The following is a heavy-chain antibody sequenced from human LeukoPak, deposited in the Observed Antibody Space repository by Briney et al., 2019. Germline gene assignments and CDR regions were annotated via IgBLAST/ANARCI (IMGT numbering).Heavy chain of an antibody. CDR2: INHSGST. Sequence: SETLSLTCIVSGYSISSGYYWGWIRQPPGKGLEWIGAINHSGSTNYNPSLKSRVTISVDTSKNQFSLKLSSVTAADTAVYYCARTRYYYNSRSYGAPYYFDYWGQGTLVTVSS. CDR3: ARTRYYYNSRSYGAPYYFDY. J-gene: IGHJ4*02. CDR1: GYSISSGYY. V-gene: IGHV4-38-2*02. D-gene: IGHD3-10*01.